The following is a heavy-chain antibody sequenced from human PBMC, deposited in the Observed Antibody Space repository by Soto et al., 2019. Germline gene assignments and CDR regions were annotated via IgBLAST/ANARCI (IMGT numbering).Heavy chain of an antibody. J-gene: IGHJ4*02. CDR2: ISGSGGST. V-gene: IGHV3-23*01. Sequence: PGGSLRLSCAASGFTFSSYAMSWVRQAPGKGLEWVSAISGSGGSTYYADSVKGRFTISRDNSKNTLYLQMNSLRAEDTAVYYCAKSPLAAAGTGYYFYYWGQGTLVTVSS. CDR1: GFTFSSYA. CDR3: AKSPLAAAGTGYYFYY. D-gene: IGHD6-13*01.